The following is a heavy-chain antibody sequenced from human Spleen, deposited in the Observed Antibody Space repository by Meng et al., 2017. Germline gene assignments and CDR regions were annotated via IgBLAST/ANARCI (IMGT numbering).Heavy chain of an antibody. CDR2: INTGSGDT. CDR1: GYTFTSYA. Sequence: SVKVSCKASGYTFTSYAIHWVRQAPGQRLEWMGWINTGSGDTKYSQKFQDRVTITRDTSASTAYMELTRLRSEDTAVYYCARDSRSVQPWGQGTLVTVSS. V-gene: IGHV1-3*04. J-gene: IGHJ5*02. D-gene: IGHD6-13*01. CDR3: ARDSRSVQP.